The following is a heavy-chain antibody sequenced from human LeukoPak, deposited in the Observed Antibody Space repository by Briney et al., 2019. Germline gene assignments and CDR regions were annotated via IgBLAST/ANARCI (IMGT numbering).Heavy chain of an antibody. J-gene: IGHJ4*02. V-gene: IGHV3-30*04. CDR3: ARAIQLWLWLDY. Sequence: GGSLRLSCAASGFTFSSYAMRWVRQAPGKGLEWVAVISYDGSNKYYADSVKGRFTISRDSSKNTLYLQMNSLRAEDTAVYYCARAIQLWLWLDYWGQGTLVTVSS. CDR1: GFTFSSYA. D-gene: IGHD5-18*01. CDR2: ISYDGSNK.